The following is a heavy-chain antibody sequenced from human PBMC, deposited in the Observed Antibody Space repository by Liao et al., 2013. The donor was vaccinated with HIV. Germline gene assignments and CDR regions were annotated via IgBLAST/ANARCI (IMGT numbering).Heavy chain of an antibody. CDR2: INSAGQT. CDR1: GGSFRSYF. J-gene: IGHJ4*02. Sequence: QVQLQQWGEGLWKPSDTLSLWCTVSGGSFRSYFWNWIRQAPGKALELIGEINSAGQTTYNPSLKSRLTMSVDTSKNQFSLKMTSVTAADTAVYYCARGRGWGAPYFDSWGQGTLVTVSS. D-gene: IGHD7-27*01. CDR3: ARGRGWGAPYFDS. V-gene: IGHV4-34*02.